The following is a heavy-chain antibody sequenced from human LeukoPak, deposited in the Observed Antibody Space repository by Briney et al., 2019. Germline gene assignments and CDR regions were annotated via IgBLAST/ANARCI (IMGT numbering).Heavy chain of an antibody. D-gene: IGHD6-19*01. Sequence: PGGSLRLSCAASGFTFSSYEMNWVRQAPGKSLEWVSYISSSGFTIYYADSVKGRFTISRDNAKNSLYLQMNSLRAEDTAVYYCARGQWLVHPYWGQGTLVTVSS. CDR3: ARGQWLVHPY. V-gene: IGHV3-48*03. CDR1: GFTFSSYE. J-gene: IGHJ4*02. CDR2: ISSSGFTI.